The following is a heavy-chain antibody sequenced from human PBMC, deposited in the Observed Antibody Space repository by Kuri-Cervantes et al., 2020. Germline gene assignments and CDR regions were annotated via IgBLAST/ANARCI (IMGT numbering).Heavy chain of an antibody. V-gene: IGHV4-59*12. J-gene: IGHJ6*02. CDR1: GGSISSYY. D-gene: IGHD3-16*01. Sequence: SETLSLTCTVSGGSISSYYWSWIRQPPGKGLEWIGYIYHSGSTYYNPSLKSRVTISVDRSKNQFSLKLSSVTAADTAVYYCARGGGVFVYGMDVWGQGTAVTVSS. CDR3: ARGGGVFVYGMDV. CDR2: IYHSGST.